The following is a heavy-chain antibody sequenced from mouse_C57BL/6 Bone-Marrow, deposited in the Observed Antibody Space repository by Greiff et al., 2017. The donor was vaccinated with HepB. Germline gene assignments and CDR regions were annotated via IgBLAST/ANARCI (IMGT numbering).Heavy chain of an antibody. CDR3: ARCYYDYDVGAMDY. CDR1: GYTFTSYW. D-gene: IGHD2-4*01. CDR2: IDPNSGGT. Sequence: QVQLKESGAELVKPGASVKLSCKASGYTFTSYWMHWVKQRPGRGLEWIGRIDPNSGGTKYNEKFKSKATLTVDKPSSTAYMQLSSLTSEDSAVYYCARCYYDYDVGAMDYWGQGTSVTVSS. V-gene: IGHV1-72*01. J-gene: IGHJ4*01.